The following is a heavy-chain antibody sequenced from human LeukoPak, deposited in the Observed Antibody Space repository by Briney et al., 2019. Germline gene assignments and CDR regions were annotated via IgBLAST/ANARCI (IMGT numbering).Heavy chain of an antibody. CDR3: ARFDLFWGATDY. CDR2: INHSGST. D-gene: IGHD7-27*01. J-gene: IGHJ4*02. CDR1: GGSFSGYY. Sequence: SETLSLTCAVYGGSFSGYYWSWIRQPPEKGLEWIGEINHSGSTNYNPSLKSRVTISVDTSKNQFSLKLSSVTAADTAVYYCARFDLFWGATDYWGQGTLVTVSS. V-gene: IGHV4-34*01.